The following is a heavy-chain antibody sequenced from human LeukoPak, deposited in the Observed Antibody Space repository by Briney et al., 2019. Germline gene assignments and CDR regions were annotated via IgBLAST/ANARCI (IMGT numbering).Heavy chain of an antibody. D-gene: IGHD3-10*01. CDR3: ARPPSIGGSYYYYGMDV. V-gene: IGHV1-46*01. J-gene: IGHJ6*02. CDR2: INPSGGST. CDR1: GYTFTRFY. Sequence: GASVKVSCKASGYTFTRFYMHWVRQAPGQGLEWMGIINPSGGSTGYAQKFQGRVTMTRDTSTSTVYMELSSLRSEDTAVYYCARPPSIGGSYYYYGMDVWGQGTTVTVSS.